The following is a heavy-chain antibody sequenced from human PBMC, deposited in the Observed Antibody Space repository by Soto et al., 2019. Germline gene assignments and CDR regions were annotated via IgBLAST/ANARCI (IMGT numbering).Heavy chain of an antibody. J-gene: IGHJ4*02. CDR2: ISSSSTYI. D-gene: IGHD3-22*01. CDR1: GFTFSSYS. Sequence: PGGSLRLSCAASGFTFSSYSMNWVRQAPGKGLEWVSSISSSSTYINYADSVKGRFTISRDNAKNSLYLQMNSLRAEDTAVYYCARGPDYYDSSGYYPLAYWGQGTLVTVSS. V-gene: IGHV3-21*01. CDR3: ARGPDYYDSSGYYPLAY.